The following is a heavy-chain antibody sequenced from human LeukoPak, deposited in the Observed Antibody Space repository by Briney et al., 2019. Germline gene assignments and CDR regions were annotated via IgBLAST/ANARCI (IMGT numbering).Heavy chain of an antibody. J-gene: IGHJ4*02. CDR3: ARTDTSGHYFFEY. CDR2: IYPGDSDT. Sequence: GESLKISCKGSGYTFTNCWIGWVRQMPGKGLEWMGIIYPGDSDTRYSPSFQGQVTISADKSISTAYLQWSSLQASDTAMYYCARTDTSGHYFFEYWGQGTLVTVSS. CDR1: GYTFTNCW. V-gene: IGHV5-51*01. D-gene: IGHD3-22*01.